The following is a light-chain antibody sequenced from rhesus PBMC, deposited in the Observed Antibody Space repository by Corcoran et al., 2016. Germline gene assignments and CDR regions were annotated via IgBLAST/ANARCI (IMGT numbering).Light chain of an antibody. J-gene: IGKJ2*01. CDR3: YQHSSGYS. CDR2: GAS. Sequence: QIILTQSPATLSLSPGERATLSCRASHSVGSYLAWYQQKPGEAPRPLSYGASSRATGIPDIFSGSGSGTDFPLTFSSLEPEDVGVYHCYQHSSGYSFGQGTKVEIK. CDR1: HSVGSY. V-gene: IGKV3-10*01.